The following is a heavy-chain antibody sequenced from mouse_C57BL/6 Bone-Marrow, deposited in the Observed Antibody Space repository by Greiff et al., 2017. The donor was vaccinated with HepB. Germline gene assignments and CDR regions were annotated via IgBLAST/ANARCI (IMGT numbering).Heavy chain of an antibody. CDR1: AVDFSRYW. V-gene: IGHV4-1*01. CDR3: ARDGDVGYFDY. D-gene: IGHD2-3*01. J-gene: IGHJ2*01. CDR2: INPDSSTI. Sequence: AAAAVDFSRYWMSWVRRAPGKGLEWIGEINPDSSTINYAPSLKDKFIISRDNAKNTLYLQMSKVRSEDTALYYCARDGDVGYFDYWGQGTTLTVSS.